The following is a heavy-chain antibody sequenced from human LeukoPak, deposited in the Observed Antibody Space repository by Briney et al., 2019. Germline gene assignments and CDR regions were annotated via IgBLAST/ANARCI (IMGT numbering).Heavy chain of an antibody. Sequence: GGSLRLSCATSGFTFRNHGMHWVRQAPGKGLEWVAFIRYDELQDYYADSVRGRFTISRDNSKSALYLQMGSLRPEDTAMYYCVRDFSNYVAFFDSWGQGVLVTVSS. J-gene: IGHJ4*02. CDR2: IRYDELQD. V-gene: IGHV3-30*02. D-gene: IGHD4-11*01. CDR1: GFTFRNHG. CDR3: VRDFSNYVAFFDS.